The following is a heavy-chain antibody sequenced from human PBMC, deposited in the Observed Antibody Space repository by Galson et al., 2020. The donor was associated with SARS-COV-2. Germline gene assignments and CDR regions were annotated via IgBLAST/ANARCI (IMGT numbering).Heavy chain of an antibody. J-gene: IGHJ4*02. CDR3: ARQGDYYDSSGANFDY. CDR1: GGSISSSSYY. V-gene: IGHV4-39*01. D-gene: IGHD3-22*01. Sequence: ETSETLSLTCTVSGGSISSSSYYWGWIRQPPGKGLEWIGSIYYSGSTYYNPSLKSRVTISVDTSKNQFYLKLSSVTAADTAVYYCARQGDYYDSSGANFDYWGQGTLVTVSS. CDR2: IYYSGST.